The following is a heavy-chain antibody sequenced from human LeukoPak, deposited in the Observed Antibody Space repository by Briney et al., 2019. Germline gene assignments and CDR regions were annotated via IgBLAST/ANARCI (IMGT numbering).Heavy chain of an antibody. CDR1: GGSISSGGYY. Sequence: SQTLSLTCTVSGGSISSGGYYWSWIRQPPGKGLEWIGYIYHSGSTYYNPSLKSRVTISVDRSKNQFSLKLSSVTAADTAVYYCAREVDDYYYMDVWGKGTTVTVSS. CDR2: IYHSGST. D-gene: IGHD2-15*01. V-gene: IGHV4-30-2*01. J-gene: IGHJ6*03. CDR3: AREVDDYYYMDV.